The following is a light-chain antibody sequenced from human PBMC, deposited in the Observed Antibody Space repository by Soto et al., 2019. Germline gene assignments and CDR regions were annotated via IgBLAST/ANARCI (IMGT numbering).Light chain of an antibody. CDR3: QQYDSSPIT. V-gene: IGKV3-20*01. J-gene: IGKJ5*01. CDR1: QSVSSY. CDR2: GAS. Sequence: EIVLTQSPATLSLSPGERATLSCRASQSVSSYLAWYQHKHGQAHSXPIYGASRRATGIPDRFSGSGSGTVSTITISILEPEDFSVYYGQQYDSSPITFGQGTRLEIK.